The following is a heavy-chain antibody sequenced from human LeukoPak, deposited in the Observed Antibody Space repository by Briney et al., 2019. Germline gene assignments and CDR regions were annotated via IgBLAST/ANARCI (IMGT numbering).Heavy chain of an antibody. V-gene: IGHV3-23*01. Sequence: PGRSLRLSCAASGFTFSSYAMHWVRQAPGKGLEWVSAISGSGGSTYYADSVKGRFTISRDNSKNTLYLQMNSLRAEDTAVYCAKLIHYQVGATDYWGQGTLVTVSS. CDR2: ISGSGGST. D-gene: IGHD1-26*01. J-gene: IGHJ4*02. CDR3: AKLIHYQVGATDY. CDR1: GFTFSSYA.